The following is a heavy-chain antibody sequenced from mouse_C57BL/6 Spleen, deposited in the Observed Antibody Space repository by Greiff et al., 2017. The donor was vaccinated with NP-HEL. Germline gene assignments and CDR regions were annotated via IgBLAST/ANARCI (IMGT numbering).Heavy chain of an antibody. D-gene: IGHD1-1*01. CDR3: AGGATVVATDYAMDY. V-gene: IGHV1-42*01. CDR2: INPSTGGT. J-gene: IGHJ4*01. CDR1: GYSFTGYY. Sequence: VQLQQSGPELVKPGASVKISCTASGYSFTGYYMNWVKQSPEKSLEWIGEINPSTGGTTYNQKFKAKATLTVDKSSSTAYMQLKSLTSEDSAVYDCAGGATVVATDYAMDYWGQGTSVTVSS.